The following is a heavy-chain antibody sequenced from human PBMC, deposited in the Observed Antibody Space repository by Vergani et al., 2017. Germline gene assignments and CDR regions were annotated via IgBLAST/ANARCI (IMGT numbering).Heavy chain of an antibody. Sequence: QVLLQESGPGLVKPSQTLSLTCIVSGGSMKINDYYWTWIRQHPVKGLDWIGSIYYTGGTYNNPSLKSRVTMSIDTSKNQFSLKLNSVTAADTAVYYCARARWEVPTAIKYAFDIWGQGTSVTVAS. V-gene: IGHV4-31*02. CDR2: IYYTGGT. J-gene: IGHJ3*02. CDR1: GGSMKINDYY. CDR3: ARARWEVPTAIKYAFDI. D-gene: IGHD1-26*01.